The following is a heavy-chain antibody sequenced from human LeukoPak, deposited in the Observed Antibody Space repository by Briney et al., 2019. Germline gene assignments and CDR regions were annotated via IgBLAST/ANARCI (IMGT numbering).Heavy chain of an antibody. CDR3: ASGRSSSNFDY. Sequence: SETLSLTCAVFGESFSGYYWSWIRQPPGKGLEWIGEINHSGSTNYNPSLKSRVTISIDTSKNQFSLKLSSVTAADTAVYYCASGRSSSNFDYWGQGTLVTVSS. CDR2: INHSGST. J-gene: IGHJ4*02. V-gene: IGHV4-34*01. CDR1: GESFSGYY. D-gene: IGHD6-6*01.